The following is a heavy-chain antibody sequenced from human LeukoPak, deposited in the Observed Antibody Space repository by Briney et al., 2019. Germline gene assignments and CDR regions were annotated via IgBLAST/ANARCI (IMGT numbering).Heavy chain of an antibody. D-gene: IGHD3-22*01. J-gene: IGHJ4*02. V-gene: IGHV3-48*01. Sequence: GGSLRLSCAASGFTFSSYSMNWVRQAPGKGLEWVSYISSSSSTIYYSDSVKGRFTISRENAKNSLYLQMNSLRAEDTAVYYCARVPYYYDSSGYFYWGQGTLVTVSS. CDR2: ISSSSSTI. CDR1: GFTFSSYS. CDR3: ARVPYYYDSSGYFY.